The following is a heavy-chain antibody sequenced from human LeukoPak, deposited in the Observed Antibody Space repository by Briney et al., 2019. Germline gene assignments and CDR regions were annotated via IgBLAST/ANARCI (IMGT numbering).Heavy chain of an antibody. V-gene: IGHV1-69*05. CDR2: IIPIFGTA. CDR3: AREYSSSAKGDYYYYMDV. Sequence: SVKVSRKASGGTFSSYAISWVRQAPGQGLEWVGGIIPIFGTANYAQKFQGRVTITTDESTSTACMELSSLRSEDTAVYYCAREYSSSAKGDYYYYMDVWGKGTTVTVSS. D-gene: IGHD6-6*01. CDR1: GGTFSSYA. J-gene: IGHJ6*03.